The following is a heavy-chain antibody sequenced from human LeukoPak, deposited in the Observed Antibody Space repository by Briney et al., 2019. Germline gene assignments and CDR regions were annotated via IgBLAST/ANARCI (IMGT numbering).Heavy chain of an antibody. CDR3: ARGQDYYAFDI. J-gene: IGHJ3*02. CDR2: INHSGST. D-gene: IGHD4/OR15-4a*01. CDR1: GGSFSGYY. V-gene: IGHV4-34*01. Sequence: SETLSLTCAVYGGSFSGYYWSWIRQPPGKGLEWIGEINHSGSTDYNPSLKSRVTISVDTSKNQFSLKLSSVTAADTAVYYCARGQDYYAFDIWGQGTMVTVSS.